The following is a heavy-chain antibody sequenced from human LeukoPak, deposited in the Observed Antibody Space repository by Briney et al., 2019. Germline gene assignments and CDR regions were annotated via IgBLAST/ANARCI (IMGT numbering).Heavy chain of an antibody. D-gene: IGHD3-22*01. CDR3: ARDFPYYDSSGYYDY. V-gene: IGHV3-21*01. Sequence: GGSLRLSCAASVFTFSSYSMNWVRQAPGKGLEWVSSISSSSSYIYYADSVKGRFTISRDNAKNSLYLQMNSLRAEDTAVYYCARDFPYYDSSGYYDYWGQGTLVTVSS. J-gene: IGHJ4*02. CDR1: VFTFSSYS. CDR2: ISSSSSYI.